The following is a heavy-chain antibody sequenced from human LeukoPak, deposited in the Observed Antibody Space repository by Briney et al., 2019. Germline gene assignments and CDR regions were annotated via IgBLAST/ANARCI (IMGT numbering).Heavy chain of an antibody. Sequence: GGSLRLSCAASGFTFSSYWMTWVRQAPGKGREWVANIKQDGSEKYYVDSVKGRFTISRDNAKSSLYLQMDSLRAEDTAVYYCARAIGKSEGYWGQGTLVTVSS. J-gene: IGHJ4*02. CDR1: GFTFSSYW. D-gene: IGHD4-23*01. V-gene: IGHV3-7*01. CDR2: IKQDGSEK. CDR3: ARAIGKSEGY.